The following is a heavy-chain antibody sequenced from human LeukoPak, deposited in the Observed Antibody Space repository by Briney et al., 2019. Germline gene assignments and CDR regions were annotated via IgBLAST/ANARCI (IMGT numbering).Heavy chain of an antibody. Sequence: SETLSLTCTVSGVSISSYYWSWIRQPPGKGLEWIGYIYTSGSTNHNPSLKSRVTISVDTSKNQFSLKLSSVTAADTAVYYCARHVSTSGSENFDYWGQGTLVTVSS. CDR3: ARHVSTSGSENFDY. V-gene: IGHV4-4*09. D-gene: IGHD1-1*01. CDR2: IYTSGST. CDR1: GVSISSYY. J-gene: IGHJ4*02.